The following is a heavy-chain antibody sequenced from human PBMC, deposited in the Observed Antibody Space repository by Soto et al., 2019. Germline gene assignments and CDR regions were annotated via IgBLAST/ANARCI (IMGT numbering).Heavy chain of an antibody. Sequence: ASETLSLTCTVSGGSISSGGYYWSWIRQHPGKGLEWIGYIYYSGSTYYNPSLKSRVTISVDTSKNQFSLKLSSVTAADTAVYYCAREGYYDFWSGSPGWFDPWGQGTLVTVSS. CDR1: GGSISSGGYY. CDR2: IYYSGST. D-gene: IGHD3-3*01. J-gene: IGHJ5*02. CDR3: AREGYYDFWSGSPGWFDP. V-gene: IGHV4-31*03.